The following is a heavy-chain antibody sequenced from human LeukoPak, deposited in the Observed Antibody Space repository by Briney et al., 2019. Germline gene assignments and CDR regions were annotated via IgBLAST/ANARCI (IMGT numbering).Heavy chain of an antibody. D-gene: IGHD3-10*01. Sequence: SETLSLTCIVSGDSISSYRGSWIRQAPGKGLEWIGHTHYSGSTNYNPSLKSQVTMSVVTYKNQFSLNLSSVTAADTAVYYCATDSARGKGGGVLLRNWGQGTLVTVSS. CDR1: GDSISSYR. CDR2: THYSGST. J-gene: IGHJ4*02. CDR3: ATDSARGKGGGVLLRN. V-gene: IGHV4-59*01.